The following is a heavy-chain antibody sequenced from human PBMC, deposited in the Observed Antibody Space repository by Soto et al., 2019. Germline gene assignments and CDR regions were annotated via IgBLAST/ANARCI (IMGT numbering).Heavy chain of an antibody. CDR2: IYYSGTT. Sequence: SETLSLTCTFSGVSISRYYWTWIRQSPGKGLEWIGYIYYSGTTNYNPSLKSRVTMSVDTSKNQFSLRLSSVTAADTAVYYCARRGGEQVWLPHYFDYWGQGALVTVSS. D-gene: IGHD5-18*01. V-gene: IGHV4-59*08. CDR3: ARRGGEQVWLPHYFDY. CDR1: GVSISRYY. J-gene: IGHJ4*02.